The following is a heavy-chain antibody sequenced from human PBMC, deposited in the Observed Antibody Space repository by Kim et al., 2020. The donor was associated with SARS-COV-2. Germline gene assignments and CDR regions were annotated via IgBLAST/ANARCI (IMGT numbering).Heavy chain of an antibody. Sequence: SETLSLTCTVSGGSISSGGYYWSWIRQHPGKGLEWIGYIYYSGSTYCNPSLKSRVTISVDTSKNQFSLKLSSVTAADTAVYYCARARTPMIVVVINAFDIWGQGTMVTVSS. CDR2: IYYSGST. J-gene: IGHJ3*02. CDR3: ARARTPMIVVVINAFDI. V-gene: IGHV4-31*03. D-gene: IGHD3-22*01. CDR1: GGSISSGGYY.